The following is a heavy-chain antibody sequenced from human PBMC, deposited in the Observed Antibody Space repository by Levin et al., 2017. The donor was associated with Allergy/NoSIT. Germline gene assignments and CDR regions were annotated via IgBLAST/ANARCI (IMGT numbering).Heavy chain of an antibody. D-gene: IGHD3-10*01. J-gene: IGHJ6*02. Sequence: ASVKVSFKASGYTFTSYDINWVRQATGQGLEWMGWMNPNSGNSGYAQKFQGRVTMTRNTSISTAYMELSSLRSEDTAVYYCARGMRGYYGMDVWGQGTTVTVSS. V-gene: IGHV1-8*01. CDR3: ARGMRGYYGMDV. CDR1: GYTFTSYD. CDR2: MNPNSGNS.